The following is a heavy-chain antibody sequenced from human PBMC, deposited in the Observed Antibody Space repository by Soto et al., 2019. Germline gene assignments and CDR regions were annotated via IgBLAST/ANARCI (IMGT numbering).Heavy chain of an antibody. CDR1: GYTFTRYA. D-gene: IGHD1-1*01. CDR2: INPGNDKT. J-gene: IGHJ4*02. V-gene: IGHV1-3*01. CDR3: ATGVVGSWTDGLFDY. Sequence: ASVKVSCKASGYTFTRYAIHWVSQAPGQRLEWMGWINPGNDKTAYSQKFQGRVTITGDTSASTAYMELSSLRSEDTTVYYCATGVVGSWTDGLFDYWGQGTPVTVSS.